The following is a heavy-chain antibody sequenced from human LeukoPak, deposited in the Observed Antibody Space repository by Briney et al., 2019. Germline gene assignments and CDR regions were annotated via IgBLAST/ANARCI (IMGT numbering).Heavy chain of an antibody. CDR3: ARDQRSWYSPYFDY. CDR1: GGTFSSYA. CDR2: IIPIFGTA. Sequence: ASVKVSCKASGGTFSSYAISWVRQAPGQGLEWMGGIIPIFGTANYAQKFQGRVTITTDESTSTAYMELSSLRSEDTAVYYCARDQRSWYSPYFDYWGQGTLVTVSS. D-gene: IGHD6-13*01. V-gene: IGHV1-69*05. J-gene: IGHJ4*02.